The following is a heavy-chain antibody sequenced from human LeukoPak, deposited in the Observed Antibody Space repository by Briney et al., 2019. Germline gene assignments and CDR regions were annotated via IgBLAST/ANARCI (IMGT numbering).Heavy chain of an antibody. D-gene: IGHD3-10*01. V-gene: IGHV4-59*08. CDR2: IYYSGST. J-gene: IGHJ4*02. CDR1: GGSISNYY. Sequence: SETLSLTCAISGGSISNYYWTWIRQPPGKGLDWIGYIYYSGSTKYNPSLNSRVTMSIDTSRNQFSLKVNSVTAADTAVYYCARRRAVPGHYYFDYWGQGILVTVSS. CDR3: ARRRAVPGHYYFDY.